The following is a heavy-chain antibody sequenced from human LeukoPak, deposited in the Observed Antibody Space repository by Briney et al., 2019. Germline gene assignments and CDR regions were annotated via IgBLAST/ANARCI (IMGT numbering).Heavy chain of an antibody. CDR2: ILYTGTT. Sequence: SETLSLTCTVSGGSIGSSPYFWAWIRQSPGKGLEWIGNILYTGTTYCNPSLESRVTISGDMSENQFSLELSSVTAADTAVYYCARQRLVSPLFDYWGQGTLVTVSS. V-gene: IGHV4-39*01. CDR1: GGSIGSSPYF. J-gene: IGHJ4*02. CDR3: ARQRLVSPLFDY. D-gene: IGHD6-19*01.